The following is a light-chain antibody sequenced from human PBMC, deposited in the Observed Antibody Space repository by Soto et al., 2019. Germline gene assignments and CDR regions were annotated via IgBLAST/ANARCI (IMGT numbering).Light chain of an antibody. Sequence: DIQVTQSPSSLSASVGDRVTISCRASQSISTYLNWYQHKPGKAPKLLIHAASSLRSGVPSRFSGSGSGTDFTLTISSLQPEDFATYYCQQSYSTPYTFGQGTKLEIE. J-gene: IGKJ2*01. V-gene: IGKV1-39*01. CDR1: QSISTY. CDR2: AAS. CDR3: QQSYSTPYT.